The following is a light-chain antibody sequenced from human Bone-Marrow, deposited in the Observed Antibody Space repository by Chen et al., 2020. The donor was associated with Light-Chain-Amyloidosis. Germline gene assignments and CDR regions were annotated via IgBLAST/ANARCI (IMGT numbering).Light chain of an antibody. CDR1: DLPTKY. J-gene: IGLJ2*01. V-gene: IGLV3-25*03. Sequence: YVLTQPPSLSVSPGQTARITCSGDDLPTKYAYWYQQKPGQAPVLVIHRDTERPSGISERFSGSSSGRTATLTISGVQAEDEADYHCQSADSSGTYEVIFGGGTKLTVL. CDR2: RDT. CDR3: QSADSSGTYEVI.